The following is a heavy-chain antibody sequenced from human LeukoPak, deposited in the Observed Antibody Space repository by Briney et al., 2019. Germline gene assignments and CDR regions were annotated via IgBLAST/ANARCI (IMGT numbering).Heavy chain of an antibody. CDR1: GFTFSIYG. D-gene: IGHD1-26*01. Sequence: GRSLRLSCAASGFTFSIYGMHWVRQAPGKGLEWVAVIWYDGSNKYYADSVKGRFTISRDNSKNTLYLQMNSLRAEDTTVYYCAKDFSSGSYYISPFDYWGQGTLVTVSS. V-gene: IGHV3-33*06. J-gene: IGHJ4*02. CDR2: IWYDGSNK. CDR3: AKDFSSGSYYISPFDY.